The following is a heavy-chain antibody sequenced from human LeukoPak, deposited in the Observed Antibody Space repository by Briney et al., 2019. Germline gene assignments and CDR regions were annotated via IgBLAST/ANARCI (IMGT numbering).Heavy chain of an antibody. CDR2: ISSSSSSI. J-gene: IGHJ3*02. CDR1: GFTFTSYS. Sequence: GGCLRLSCAASGFTFTSYSMNCVCDAPRGGVEWGSYISSSSSSIYYADSVKGRFTISRDNAKNSLYLQMDSLRAEDTAVYYCARQSIAGGGTGAFDIWGQGTMVTVSS. V-gene: IGHV3-48*04. D-gene: IGHD6-13*01. CDR3: ARQSIAGGGTGAFDI.